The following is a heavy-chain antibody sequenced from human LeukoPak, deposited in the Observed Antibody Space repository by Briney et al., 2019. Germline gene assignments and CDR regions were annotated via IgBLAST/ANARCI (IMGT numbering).Heavy chain of an antibody. CDR2: IRSKGHGGTA. Sequence: PGGSLRLSCTASGFTFGDYALSWVRQAPGKGLEWVGFIRSKGHGGTAEYAASVKGRFTISRDDSKTIAYLQMNSLKTEDTAVYYCARQRADTSGLIYYDMDVWGQGTTVTVSS. J-gene: IGHJ6*02. D-gene: IGHD6-19*01. CDR1: GFTFGDYA. CDR3: ARQRADTSGLIYYDMDV. V-gene: IGHV3-49*04.